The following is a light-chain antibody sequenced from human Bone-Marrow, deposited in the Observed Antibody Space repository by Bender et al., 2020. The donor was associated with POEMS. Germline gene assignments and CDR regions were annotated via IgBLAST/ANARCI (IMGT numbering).Light chain of an antibody. J-gene: IGLJ3*02. V-gene: IGLV2-8*01. CDR2: EVT. Sequence: QSALTQPPSASGSPGQSVTISCTGTSSDVGTYNHVSWYQQHPGKAPKLIIYEVTERPSGVPDRFSGSKSDNTASLTVSGLQAEDEADYYCNSHAGSNNFWVFGGGTKLTVL. CDR3: NSHAGSNNFWV. CDR1: SSDVGTYNH.